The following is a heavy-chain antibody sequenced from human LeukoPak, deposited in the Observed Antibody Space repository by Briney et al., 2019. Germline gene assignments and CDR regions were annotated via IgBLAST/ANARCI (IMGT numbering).Heavy chain of an antibody. CDR3: ARVGIAVAVSAFDI. CDR2: IKQDGSEK. J-gene: IGHJ3*02. Sequence: PGGSLRLSCEASGFTFSSHCMSWVRQAPGKGLEWVANIKQDGSEKYYVDSVKGRFTISRDNAKNSLYLQMSILRAADTAVYYCARVGIAVAVSAFDIWGQGTMVTVSS. CDR1: GFTFSSHC. V-gene: IGHV3-7*01. D-gene: IGHD6-19*01.